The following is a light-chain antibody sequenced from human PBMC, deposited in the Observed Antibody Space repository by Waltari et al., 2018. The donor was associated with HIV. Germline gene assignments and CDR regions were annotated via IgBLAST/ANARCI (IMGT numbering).Light chain of an antibody. CDR2: SND. Sequence: QSVLTQPPSASGTTGQTVIISCSGSTSNIGSNTVDWYQHLPGTAPKLLIYSNDQRPSGVPDRFSGSKSGTSASLAISGLQSEDEADYYCAVWDDSLNGLVVFGGGTKLTVL. J-gene: IGLJ2*01. CDR3: AVWDDSLNGLVV. CDR1: TSNIGSNT. V-gene: IGLV1-44*01.